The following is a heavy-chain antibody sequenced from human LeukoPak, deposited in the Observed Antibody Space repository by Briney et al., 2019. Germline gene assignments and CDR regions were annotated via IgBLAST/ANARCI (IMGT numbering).Heavy chain of an antibody. CDR1: GFTVSSNY. CDR2: IYSGGST. J-gene: IGHJ5*02. CDR3: ARVERKNWFDP. Sequence: GGSLRLSCAASGFTVSSNYMSWVRQAPGKGLEWVSVIYSGGSTYYADSVKGRFTISRDNSKNTLYLQMSSLRAEDTAVYYCARVERKNWFDPWGQGTLVTVSS. V-gene: IGHV3-66*02. D-gene: IGHD1-1*01.